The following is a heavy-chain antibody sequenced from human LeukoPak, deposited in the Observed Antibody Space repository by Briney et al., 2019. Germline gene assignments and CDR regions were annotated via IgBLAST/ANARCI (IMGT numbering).Heavy chain of an antibody. D-gene: IGHD6-13*01. CDR3: ARDSTRRIARIAAAGTFADY. Sequence: GASVKVSCKASGFTFTSSAMQWVRQARGQRLEWIGWIVVGSGNTNYAQKFQERVTITRDMSTSTAYMELSRLRSDDTAVYYCARDSTRRIARIAAAGTFADYWGQGTLVTVSS. J-gene: IGHJ4*02. CDR2: IVVGSGNT. V-gene: IGHV1-58*02. CDR1: GFTFTSSA.